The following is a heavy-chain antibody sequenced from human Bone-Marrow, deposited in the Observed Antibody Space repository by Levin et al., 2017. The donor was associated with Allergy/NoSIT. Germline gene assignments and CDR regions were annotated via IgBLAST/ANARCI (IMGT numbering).Heavy chain of an antibody. V-gene: IGHV4-59*01. Sequence: GSLRLSCIVSGASISNYYWNWIRQPPGKGLEWIGHIYFSGSTNYNPSLKSRVTMSIDTPKNQFSLRLRSVTAADTAIYYCARSSYSGSDYWGQGTLVAVSS. D-gene: IGHD1-26*01. J-gene: IGHJ4*02. CDR3: ARSSYSGSDY. CDR1: GASISNYY. CDR2: IYFSGST.